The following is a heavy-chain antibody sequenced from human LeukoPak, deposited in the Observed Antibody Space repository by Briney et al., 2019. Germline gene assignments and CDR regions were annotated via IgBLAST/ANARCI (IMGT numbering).Heavy chain of an antibody. D-gene: IGHD2-15*01. CDR1: GFTFSSYG. Sequence: PGGSLRLSCAASGFTFSSYGMHWVRQAPGKGLEWVAVISYDGSNKYYADSVKGRFTISRDNSKNTLYLQMNSLRAEDTAVYCCAKGVLRGSYYDYYGMDVWGQGTTVTVSS. CDR3: AKGVLRGSYYDYYGMDV. CDR2: ISYDGSNK. J-gene: IGHJ6*02. V-gene: IGHV3-30*18.